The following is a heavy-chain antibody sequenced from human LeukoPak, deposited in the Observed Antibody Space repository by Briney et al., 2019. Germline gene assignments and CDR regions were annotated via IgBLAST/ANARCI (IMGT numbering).Heavy chain of an antibody. CDR3: ARVLDITGTIFDAFDI. Sequence: GGSLRLSCAASGFTFSSYGMHWVRQAPGKGLEWVAVISYDGSDKYYADSLKGRFTIFRDNAKNSLYLQMNSLRAEDTAVYYCARVLDITGTIFDAFDIWGQGTMVTVSS. CDR2: ISYDGSDK. J-gene: IGHJ3*02. V-gene: IGHV3-30*03. CDR1: GFTFSSYG. D-gene: IGHD1/OR15-1a*01.